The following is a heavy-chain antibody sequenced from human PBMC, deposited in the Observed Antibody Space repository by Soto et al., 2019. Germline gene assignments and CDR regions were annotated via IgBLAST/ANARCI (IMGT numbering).Heavy chain of an antibody. CDR3: ARDSLVVTHLRGSNPNYYYYMDV. CDR1: GFTFSDYY. J-gene: IGHJ6*03. CDR2: ISSSGSTI. Sequence: GGSLRLSCAASGFTFSDYYMSWIRQAPGKGLEWVSYISSSGSTIYYADSVKGRFTISRDNAKNSLYLQMNSLRAEDTAVYYCARDSLVVTHLRGSNPNYYYYMDVWGKGTTVTVSS. V-gene: IGHV3-11*01. D-gene: IGHD2-21*02.